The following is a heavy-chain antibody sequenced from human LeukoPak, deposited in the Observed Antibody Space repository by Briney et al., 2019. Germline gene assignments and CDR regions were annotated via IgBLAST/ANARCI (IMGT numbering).Heavy chain of an antibody. J-gene: IGHJ3*02. CDR3: ARDPRPGRELGRYSGYDGGVDAFDI. Sequence: PSQTLSLTCTVSGGSISSGGYYWSWIRQPPGKGLEWIGYIYHSGSTYYNPSLKSRVTISVDRSKNQFSLKLSSVTAADTAVYYCARDPRPGRELGRYSGYDGGVDAFDIWGQGTMVTVSS. D-gene: IGHD5-12*01. CDR1: GGSISSGGYY. CDR2: IYHSGST. V-gene: IGHV4-30-2*01.